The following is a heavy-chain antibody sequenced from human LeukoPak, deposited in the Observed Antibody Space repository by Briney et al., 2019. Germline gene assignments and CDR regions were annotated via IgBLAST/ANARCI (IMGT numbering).Heavy chain of an antibody. CDR3: ARGSYYYGSGSTYAFDI. V-gene: IGHV3-13*01. D-gene: IGHD3-10*01. CDR2: IGTAGDT. J-gene: IGHJ3*02. CDR1: GFTFSSYD. Sequence: PGGSLRLSCAASGFTFSSYDMHWVRQATGKGLEWVSAIGTAGDTYYPGSVKGRFTVSRENAKNSLYLQMNSLRAGDTAVYYCARGSYYYGSGSTYAFDIWGQGTMVTVSS.